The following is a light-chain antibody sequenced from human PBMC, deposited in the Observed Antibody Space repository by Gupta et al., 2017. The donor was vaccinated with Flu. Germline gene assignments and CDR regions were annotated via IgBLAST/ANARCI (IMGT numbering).Light chain of an antibody. J-gene: IGLJ1*01. Sequence: QSALTQPASVSGSPGQSITISCTGTSSDVGAYNYVSWYQQHPGKAPKVMIFEVSNRPSGVSNRFSSSKSGNTASLTISGLQAEDEADYYCSSYTSSSTRVFGTGTKVTVL. CDR3: SSYTSSSTRV. V-gene: IGLV2-14*01. CDR1: SSDVGAYNY. CDR2: EVS.